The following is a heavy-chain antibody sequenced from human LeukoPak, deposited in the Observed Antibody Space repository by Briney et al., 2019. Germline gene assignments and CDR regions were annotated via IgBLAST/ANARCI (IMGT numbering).Heavy chain of an antibody. CDR2: VWFDGSNK. J-gene: IGHJ4*02. D-gene: IGHD3-10*01. Sequence: PGGSLRLSCAASGFTFSSNGMHWVRQAPGKGLEWVAVVWFDGSNKYYADSVKGRFTISRDNSKNTLYLQMNSLRAEDKAVYYCAREYGSVLGDYWGQGTLVTVSS. CDR3: AREYGSVLGDY. V-gene: IGHV3-33*01. CDR1: GFTFSSNG.